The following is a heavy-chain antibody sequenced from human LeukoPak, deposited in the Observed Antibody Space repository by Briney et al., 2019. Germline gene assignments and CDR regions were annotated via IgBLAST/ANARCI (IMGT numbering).Heavy chain of an antibody. J-gene: IGHJ4*02. CDR1: GFTLNNAW. CDR2: VNLDGRT. V-gene: IGHV4-4*02. Sequence: GSLRLSCAASGFTLNNAWMSWVRQPPGKGLEWIGEVNLDGRTNYNPALESRLTMSVDLSENHSSLKLTSVTAADTAVYYCAREGGFYRPLDYSGQGILVTVSS. D-gene: IGHD3-3*01. CDR3: AREGGFYRPLDY.